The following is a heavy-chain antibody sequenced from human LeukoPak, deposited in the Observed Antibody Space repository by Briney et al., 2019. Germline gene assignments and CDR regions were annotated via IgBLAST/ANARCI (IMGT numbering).Heavy chain of an antibody. V-gene: IGHV4-59*01. Sequence: SETLSLTCTVSGSSIGTYSWSWIRQPPGKGLEWIGYIYYSGSTNYNPSLKSRVTISVDTSKNQFSLKLSSVTAADTAVYYCARVGIAAAGITFDYWGQGTLVTVSS. CDR3: ARVGIAAAGITFDY. D-gene: IGHD6-13*01. CDR1: GSSIGTYS. CDR2: IYYSGST. J-gene: IGHJ4*02.